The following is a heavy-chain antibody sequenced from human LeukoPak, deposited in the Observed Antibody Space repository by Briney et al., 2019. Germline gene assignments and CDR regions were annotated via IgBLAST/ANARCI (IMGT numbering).Heavy chain of an antibody. J-gene: IGHJ4*02. D-gene: IGHD5-18*01. CDR2: ISGSGGST. CDR1: GFTVSDNY. V-gene: IGHV3-23*01. Sequence: GGPLRLSCAASGFTVSDNYMSWVRQAPGKGLEWVSAISGSGGSTYYADSVKGRFTISRDNSKNTLYLQMNSLRAEDTAVYYCAKGARYSYGDDYWGQGTLVTVSS. CDR3: AKGARYSYGDDY.